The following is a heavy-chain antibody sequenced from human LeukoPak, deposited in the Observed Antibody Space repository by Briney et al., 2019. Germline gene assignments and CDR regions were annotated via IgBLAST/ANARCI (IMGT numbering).Heavy chain of an antibody. CDR3: ARRYYYNLGSFPFDF. CDR2: IHNSGTT. Sequence: PSETLSLTCAVSGGPFSGYFWSWIRQSSGKGLEWVGEIHNSGTTNYNPSLNSRVSISEDTSKNQFYLNLSSVTAADTAVYYCARRYYYNLGSFPFDFWGQGTLVTVSS. D-gene: IGHD3-10*01. J-gene: IGHJ4*02. CDR1: GGPFSGYF. V-gene: IGHV4-34*01.